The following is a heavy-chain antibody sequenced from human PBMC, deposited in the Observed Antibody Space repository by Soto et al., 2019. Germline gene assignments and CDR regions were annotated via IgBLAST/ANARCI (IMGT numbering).Heavy chain of an antibody. J-gene: IGHJ4*02. CDR2: IYYSGST. CDR1: GGSIGGYG. CDR3: ARVRGNYYDSSGYYSGEYYFDY. V-gene: IGHV4-59*01. Sequence: SETLCLTCTVSGGSIGGYGWRWIRQPQGKGLEWIGYIYYSGSTTYKPSLKRRVTISVDTSKNQFSLKLSSVTAADTAVYYCARVRGNYYDSSGYYSGEYYFDYWGQGTLVTVSS. D-gene: IGHD3-22*01.